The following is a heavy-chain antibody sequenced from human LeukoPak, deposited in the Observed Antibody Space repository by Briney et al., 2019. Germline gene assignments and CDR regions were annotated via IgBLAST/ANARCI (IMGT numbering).Heavy chain of an antibody. CDR2: IYHSGST. CDR3: ASLDGSGSY. D-gene: IGHD3-10*01. V-gene: IGHV4-4*02. Sequence: SETLSLTCAVSGVSISSSNWWSWVRQPPGKGLEWIGEIYHSGSTNYNLSLKSRVTISVDKTKNQFSLKLTSVTAADTAFYYCASLDGSGSYRGQGTLVTVSS. CDR1: GVSISSSNW. J-gene: IGHJ4*02.